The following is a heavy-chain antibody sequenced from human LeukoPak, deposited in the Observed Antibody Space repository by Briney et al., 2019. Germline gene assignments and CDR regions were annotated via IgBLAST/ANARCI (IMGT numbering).Heavy chain of an antibody. J-gene: IGHJ6*03. CDR2: ISAYNGNT. CDR1: GYTFTGYY. D-gene: IGHD3-22*01. Sequence: ASVKVSCKASGYTFTGYYMHWVRQAPGQGLEWMGWISAYNGNTNYAQNLQGRVTMTTDTSTSTAYMELRSLRSDDTAVYYCARGWLPDYYYYMDVWGKGTTVTVSS. CDR3: ARGWLPDYYYYMDV. V-gene: IGHV1-18*04.